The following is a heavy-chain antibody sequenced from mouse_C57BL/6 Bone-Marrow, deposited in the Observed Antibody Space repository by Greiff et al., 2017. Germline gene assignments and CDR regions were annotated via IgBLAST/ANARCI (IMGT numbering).Heavy chain of an antibody. CDR1: GYTFTDYY. CDR3: ARRGILSD. Sequence: VQLQQSGPVLVKPGASVKMSCKASGYTFTDYYMNWVKQSHGKSLEWIGVINPSNGGTSYNQKFKGKATLTVDKSSSTAYMELNSLASEDSAVYYCARRGILSDGGQGTTLTVSS. CDR2: INPSNGGT. J-gene: IGHJ2*01. D-gene: IGHD2-13*01. V-gene: IGHV1-19*01.